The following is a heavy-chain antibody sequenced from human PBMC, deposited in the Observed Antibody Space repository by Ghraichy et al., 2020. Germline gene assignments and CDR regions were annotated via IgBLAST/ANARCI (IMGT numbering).Heavy chain of an antibody. V-gene: IGHV3-53*01. CDR1: GFTVSSNY. Sequence: GGSLRLSCAASGFTVSSNYMRWVRQAPGKGLEWVSGICSGGSTYYADSAEGRFTITRDNSKNTLYLQMNSMRAEDTAVYYCARTGGGDAGDAFDTWGQGTMVTVSS. J-gene: IGHJ3*02. D-gene: IGHD2-21*02. CDR3: ARTGGGDAGDAFDT. CDR2: ICSGGST.